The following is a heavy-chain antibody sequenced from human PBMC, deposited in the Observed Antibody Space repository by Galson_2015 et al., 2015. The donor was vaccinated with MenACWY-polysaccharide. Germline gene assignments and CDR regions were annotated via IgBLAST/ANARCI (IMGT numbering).Heavy chain of an antibody. CDR1: GFSFSTYS. V-gene: IGHV3-48*02. CDR3: ARDRPDYDVLTGSFEY. Sequence: SLRLSCAASGFSFSTYSLNWVRQAPGKGLEWLSYIGRSGSPIYYADSVKGRFTISRDNAKNSLYLQMNSLRDEDTAVYYCARDRPDYDVLTGSFEYWGQGTLVTVSS. J-gene: IGHJ4*02. CDR2: IGRSGSPI. D-gene: IGHD3-9*01.